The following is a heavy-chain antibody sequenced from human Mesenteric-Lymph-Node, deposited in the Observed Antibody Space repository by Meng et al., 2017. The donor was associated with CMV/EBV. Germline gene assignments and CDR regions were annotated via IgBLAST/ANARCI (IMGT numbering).Heavy chain of an antibody. CDR3: AKDPYYDFWSGTGPFDY. V-gene: IGHV3-23*01. J-gene: IGHJ4*02. D-gene: IGHD3-3*01. CDR2: ISGSGGST. Sequence: WLRQAPGKGLEWVSAISGSGGSTYYADSVKARFTISRDNSKNTLYLQMNSLGAEDTAVYYCAKDPYYDFWSGTGPFDYWGQGTLVTVSS.